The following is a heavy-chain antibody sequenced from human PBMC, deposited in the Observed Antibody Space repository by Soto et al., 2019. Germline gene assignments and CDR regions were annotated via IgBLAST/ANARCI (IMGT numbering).Heavy chain of an antibody. Sequence: XXTLSLTCTVSCGSISSYYWSWIRQPPGKGLEWXGYISXSGSTNYNHSXXSRVTISXXTSKNQLSLKLSSVTAADTAVYYCARGYEFFDYWGQGTLVTVSS. CDR3: ARGYEFFDY. V-gene: IGHV4-59*08. J-gene: IGHJ4*02. CDR2: ISXSGST. D-gene: IGHD1-1*01. CDR1: CGSISSYY.